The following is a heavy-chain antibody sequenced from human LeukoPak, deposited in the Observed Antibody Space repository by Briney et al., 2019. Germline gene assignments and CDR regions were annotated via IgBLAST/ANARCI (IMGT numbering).Heavy chain of an antibody. D-gene: IGHD1-26*01. CDR3: ARDLGVGAPYNWFDP. CDR2: INPSGGST. Sequence: ASVKVSCKASGYTFTSYYMHWVRQAPGQGLEWMGIINPSGGSTSYAQRFQGRVTMTRDTSTSTVYMELSSLRSEDTAVYYCARDLGVGAPYNWFDPWGQGTLVTVSS. V-gene: IGHV1-46*01. J-gene: IGHJ5*02. CDR1: GYTFTSYY.